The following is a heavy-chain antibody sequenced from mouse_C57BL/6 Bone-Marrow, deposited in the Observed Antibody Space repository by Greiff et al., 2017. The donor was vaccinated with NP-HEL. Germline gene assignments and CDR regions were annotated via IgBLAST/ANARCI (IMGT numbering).Heavy chain of an antibody. CDR1: CYTFTTYW. D-gene: IGHD1-1*01. CDR2: IYPSDSYP. CDR3: ARKAYYGRSYEFAY. V-gene: IGHV1-50*01. Sequence: QVQLQQPGAELVKPGASVKLSCKASCYTFTTYWLQWVKQRPGQGLALIGEIYPSDSYPNYIQKFKGKAPLTVDTSSSTAYVQLSSLTSEDSAVYYCARKAYYGRSYEFAYWGQGTLVTVSA. J-gene: IGHJ3*01.